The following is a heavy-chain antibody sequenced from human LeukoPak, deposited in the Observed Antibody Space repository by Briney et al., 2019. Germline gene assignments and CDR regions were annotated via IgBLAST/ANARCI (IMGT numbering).Heavy chain of an antibody. Sequence: GSLRLSCAASGFTFSSYSMNWVRQAPGKGLEWVSYISSSSSTIYYADSVKGRFTISRDNAKNSLYLQMNSLRAEDTAVYYCAKGGSVRPAGGFDYWGQGTLVTVSS. CDR3: AKGGSVRPAGGFDY. CDR2: ISSSSSTI. V-gene: IGHV3-48*01. CDR1: GFTFSSYS. D-gene: IGHD3-10*02. J-gene: IGHJ4*02.